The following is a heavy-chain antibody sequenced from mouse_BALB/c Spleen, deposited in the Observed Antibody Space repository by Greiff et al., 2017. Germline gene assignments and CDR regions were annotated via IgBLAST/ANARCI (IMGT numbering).Heavy chain of an antibody. CDR1: GFSLTSYG. Sequence: VMLVESGPGLVAPSQSLSITCTVSGFSLTSYGVHWVRQPPGKGLEWLGVIWAGGSTNYNSALMSRLSISKDNSKSQVFLKMNSLQTDDTAMYYCARDRYGYYGYFDVWGAGTTVTVSS. V-gene: IGHV2-9*02. CDR3: ARDRYGYYGYFDV. D-gene: IGHD2-2*01. CDR2: IWAGGST. J-gene: IGHJ1*01.